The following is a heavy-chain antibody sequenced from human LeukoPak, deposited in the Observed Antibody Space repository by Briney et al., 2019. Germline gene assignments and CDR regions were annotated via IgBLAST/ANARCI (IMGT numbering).Heavy chain of an antibody. CDR1: GFTFSSYS. D-gene: IGHD2/OR15-2a*01. CDR2: ISSRSSYI. V-gene: IGHV3-21*01. CDR3: ARGFSDY. Sequence: GGSLRLSCAASGFTFSSYSMNWVRQAPGKGLEWVSSISSRSSYIYYADSVKGRFTISRDTAKNSLYLQMNSLRAEDTAVYYCARGFSDYWGQGTLVTVSS. J-gene: IGHJ4*02.